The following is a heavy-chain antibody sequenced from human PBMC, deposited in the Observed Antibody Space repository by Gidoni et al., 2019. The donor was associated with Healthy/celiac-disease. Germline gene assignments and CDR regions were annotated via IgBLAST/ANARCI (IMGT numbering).Heavy chain of an antibody. CDR3: ASLVVVAAGDAFDI. CDR2: ISSSGSTI. CDR1: GFTFSSYE. D-gene: IGHD2-21*01. V-gene: IGHV3-48*03. Sequence: EVQLVESGGGLVQPGGSLRLSCAPSGFTFSSYEMNWVRQAPGKGLEWVSYISSSGSTIYYADSVKGRFTISRDNAKNSLYLQMNSLRAEDTAVYYCASLVVVAAGDAFDIWGQGTMVTVSS. J-gene: IGHJ3*02.